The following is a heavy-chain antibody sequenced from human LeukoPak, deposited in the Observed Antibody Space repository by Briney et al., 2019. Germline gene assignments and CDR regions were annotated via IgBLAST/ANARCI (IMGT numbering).Heavy chain of an antibody. CDR2: IDWDDDK. Sequence: ESAPALVKPTQTLTLTCTFSGFSLSTSGMWVSWIRQPPGKALEWLARIDWDDDKYYSTSLKTRLTISKDTSKNQVVLTMTNMDPVDTATYYCARIPTYYYYGMDVWGQGTTVTVSS. V-gene: IGHV2-70*11. J-gene: IGHJ6*02. CDR3: ARIPTYYYYGMDV. CDR1: GFSLSTSGMW.